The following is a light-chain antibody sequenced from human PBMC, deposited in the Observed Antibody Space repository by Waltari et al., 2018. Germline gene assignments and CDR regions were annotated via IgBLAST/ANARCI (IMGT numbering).Light chain of an antibody. CDR1: SRDGGRYNP. CDR2: EVR. CDR3: CSYAGSSTFNV. V-gene: IGLV2-23*02. J-gene: IGLJ6*01. Sequence: SALTQPAYVSGSPGPSITIPCTGTSRDGGRYNPLSWSQQQPGKGPKIMIYEVRKRPAGVSNRFSGSKSGNTASLTISGLQAEDEADYYCCSYAGSSTFNVFGSGTKVTVL.